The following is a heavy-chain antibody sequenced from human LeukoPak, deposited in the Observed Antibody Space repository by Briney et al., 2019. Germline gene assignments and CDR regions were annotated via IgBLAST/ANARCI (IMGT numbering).Heavy chain of an antibody. CDR3: ARVSRDYYDSSGYYPDY. Sequence: SETPSLTCTVSGGSISSGGYYWSWIRQHPGKGLEWIGYIYYSGSTYYNPSLKSRVTISVDTSKNQFSLKLSSVTAADTAVYYCARVSRDYYDSSGYYPDYWGQGTLVTVSS. CDR2: IYYSGST. D-gene: IGHD3-22*01. CDR1: GGSISSGGYY. J-gene: IGHJ4*02. V-gene: IGHV4-31*03.